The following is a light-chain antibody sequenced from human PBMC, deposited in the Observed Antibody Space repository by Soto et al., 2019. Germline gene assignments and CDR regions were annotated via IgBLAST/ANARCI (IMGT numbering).Light chain of an antibody. J-gene: IGLJ3*02. Sequence: QPVLTQPPSVSAAPGQKVTISCSGGGSNTGNNFVSWYQQFPETAPKLLIYDTDKRPSGIPDRFSGSKSGTSATLGITRLQTGDEADYYCGTWDSALSLWLFGGGTKVTVL. CDR2: DTD. CDR3: GTWDSALSLWL. CDR1: GSNTGNNF. V-gene: IGLV1-51*01.